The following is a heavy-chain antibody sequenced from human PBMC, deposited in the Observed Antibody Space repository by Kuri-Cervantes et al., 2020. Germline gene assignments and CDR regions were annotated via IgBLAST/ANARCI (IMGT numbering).Heavy chain of an antibody. CDR1: GFTSSSYA. CDR3: AREMATITPGMDV. CDR2: ISGSGGST. V-gene: IGHV3-23*01. D-gene: IGHD5-24*01. Sequence: GGSLRLSCAASGFTSSSYAMSWVRQAPGKGLEWVSAISGSGGSTDYADSVKGRFTISRDNAKNSLYLQMNSLRAEDTAVYYCAREMATITPGMDVWGQGTTVTVSS. J-gene: IGHJ6*02.